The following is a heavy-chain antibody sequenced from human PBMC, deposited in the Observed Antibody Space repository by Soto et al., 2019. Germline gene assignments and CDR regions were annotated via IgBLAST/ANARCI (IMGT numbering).Heavy chain of an antibody. D-gene: IGHD1-1*01. CDR1: GGTFSSYT. CDR2: IIPILGIA. CDR3: ARGLAAGTTNYYGMDV. J-gene: IGHJ6*02. Sequence: QVQLVQSGAEVKKPGSSVKVSCKASGGTFSSYTISWVRQATGQGLEWMGRIIPILGIANYAQKFQGRVTITADKSTSTAYMELSSLRSEDTAVYYCARGLAAGTTNYYGMDVWGQGTTVTVSS. V-gene: IGHV1-69*02.